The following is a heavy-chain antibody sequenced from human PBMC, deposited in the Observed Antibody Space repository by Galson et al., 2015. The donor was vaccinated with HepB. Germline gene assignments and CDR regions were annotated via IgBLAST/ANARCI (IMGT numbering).Heavy chain of an antibody. CDR1: GFTITDAW. V-gene: IGHV3-7*03. CDR2: LNQHGSDK. D-gene: IGHD2-2*02. CDR3: VRDEQLLYGSHAFDS. Sequence: SLRLSCAASGFTITDAWINWVRQAPGKGLEWVANLNQHGSDKYYVDSVKGRFTISRDNAKNSLYLQMNSLRADDTAVYYCVRDEQLLYGSHAFDSWGQGTLVTVSS. J-gene: IGHJ3*01.